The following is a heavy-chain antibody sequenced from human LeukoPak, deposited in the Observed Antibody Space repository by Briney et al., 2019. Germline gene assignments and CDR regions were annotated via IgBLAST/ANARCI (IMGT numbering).Heavy chain of an antibody. CDR1: GFTFTSSA. D-gene: IGHD2-2*01. CDR2: IVVGSGNT. Sequence: SVKVSCKASGFTFTSSAMQWVRQARGQRLEWIGWIVVGSGNTNYAQKFQERVTITRDMSTSTAYMELSSLRSEDTAVYYCAADLAERSVVPAASRYYYYYGMDVWGQGTTVTVSS. CDR3: AADLAERSVVPAASRYYYYYGMDV. V-gene: IGHV1-58*02. J-gene: IGHJ6*02.